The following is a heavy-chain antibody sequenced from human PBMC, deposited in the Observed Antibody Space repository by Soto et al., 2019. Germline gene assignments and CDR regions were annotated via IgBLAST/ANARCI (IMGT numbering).Heavy chain of an antibody. J-gene: IGHJ4*02. CDR1: GYTFTGYR. Sequence: QVELVQSGAEVKKPGASVKVSCKASGYTFTGYRIGWVRQAPGQGLEWMGWISGYNANTNYPQKLQGRITMTTDTSTSTAYMELRSLRSDDTAVYYCARGGYYYDSSGYYSDYWGQGTPVTVSS. CDR3: ARGGYYYDSSGYYSDY. D-gene: IGHD3-22*01. CDR2: ISGYNANT. V-gene: IGHV1-18*01.